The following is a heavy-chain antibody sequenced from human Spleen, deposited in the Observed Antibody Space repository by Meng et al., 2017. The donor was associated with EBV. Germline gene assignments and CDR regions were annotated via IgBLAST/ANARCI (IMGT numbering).Heavy chain of an antibody. Sequence: QVQLVQSGAEVKKPGASVKVSCKASGYTFTNYGITWVRQAPGQGLEWMGWISAYNGNTGYAQNLQGRVTMTKDTSTSTAYMDLRNLRSDDTAVYFCARVSEYDSSGLDYWGQGTLVTVSS. CDR2: ISAYNGNT. J-gene: IGHJ4*02. D-gene: IGHD3-22*01. CDR1: GYTFTNYG. V-gene: IGHV1-18*01. CDR3: ARVSEYDSSGLDY.